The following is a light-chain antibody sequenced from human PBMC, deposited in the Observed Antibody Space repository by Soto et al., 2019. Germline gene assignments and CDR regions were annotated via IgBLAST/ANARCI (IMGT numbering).Light chain of an antibody. V-gene: IGKV1-33*01. Sequence: ESQMTQSPSYLAASVGDRVTITCQASQDVSNYLSWYQPKPGKAPKPLIYAASNLETGVPLWCSGSGSGTHFTFTISSLQPEDIASYYCQQYDNLPFTFGGGRHVEIK. CDR2: AAS. CDR3: QQYDNLPFT. J-gene: IGKJ4*01. CDR1: QDVSNY.